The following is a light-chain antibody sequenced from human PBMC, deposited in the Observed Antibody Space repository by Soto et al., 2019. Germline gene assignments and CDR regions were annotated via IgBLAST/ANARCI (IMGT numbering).Light chain of an antibody. Sequence: DIQMTQSPSTLSASVVYIVTIACRASQTISSSWLSWYQQKPGKAPKVLIYKASTLESGVPSRFSGSGSGTEFTLTISSLQPDDAATYYCKQYNTYWKFGQGTKVDIK. V-gene: IGKV1-5*03. CDR2: KAS. J-gene: IGKJ1*01. CDR1: QTISSSW. CDR3: KQYNTYWK.